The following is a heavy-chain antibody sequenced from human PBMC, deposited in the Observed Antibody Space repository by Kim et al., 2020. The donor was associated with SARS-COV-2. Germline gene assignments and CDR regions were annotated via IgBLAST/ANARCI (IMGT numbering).Heavy chain of an antibody. D-gene: IGHD3-22*01. V-gene: IGHV1-69*13. J-gene: IGHJ4*02. CDR1: GGTFSSYA. CDR3: ARRLDYYDSSGYPI. CDR2: IIPIFGTA. Sequence: SVKVSCKASGGTFSSYAISWVRQAPGQGLEWMGGIIPIFGTANNAQKFQGRVTITADESTSTPYMELSSLRSEDTAVYYCARRLDYYDSSGYPIWGQGALVTISS.